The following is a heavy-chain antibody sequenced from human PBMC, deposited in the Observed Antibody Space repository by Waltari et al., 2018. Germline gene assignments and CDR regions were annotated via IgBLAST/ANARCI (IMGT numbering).Heavy chain of an antibody. D-gene: IGHD3-3*01. CDR3: ARVFRSRFGVVISAYDY. CDR1: GYTFTGYY. CDR2: INPNSGGT. V-gene: IGHV1-2*02. J-gene: IGHJ4*02. Sequence: QVQLVQSGAEVKKPGASVKVSCKASGYTFTGYYMHWVRQAPGQGLEWMGWINPNSGGTNYAQKFQGRVTMTRDTSISTAYMELSRLRSDDTAVYYCARVFRSRFGVVISAYDYWGQGTLVTVSS.